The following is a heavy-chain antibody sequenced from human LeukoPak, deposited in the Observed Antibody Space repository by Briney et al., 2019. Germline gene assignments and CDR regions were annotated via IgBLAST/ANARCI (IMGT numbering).Heavy chain of an antibody. CDR3: ARTLYISAAPGGFDY. CDR2: INPKNAGT. D-gene: IGHD6-13*01. V-gene: IGHV1-2*02. J-gene: IGHJ4*02. Sequence: ASVKVSCKASGYTFTGYYMHWVRQAPGQGLEWMGWINPKNAGTNYAQKFQGRVTMTRDTSTGTAYMELSRLRSDDTAVYYCARTLYISAAPGGFDYWGQGTLVTVSS. CDR1: GYTFTGYY.